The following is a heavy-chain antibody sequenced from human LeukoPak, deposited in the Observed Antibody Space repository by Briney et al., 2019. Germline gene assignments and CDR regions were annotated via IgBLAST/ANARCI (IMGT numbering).Heavy chain of an antibody. D-gene: IGHD6-19*01. J-gene: IGHJ4*02. Sequence: SETLSLTCTVSGGSISSYYWSWIRQPPGKGLEWIGYIYYSGSTNYNPSLKSRVTISVDTSKNQFSLKLSSVTAAGTAVYYCARIAVAGVDYWGQGTLVTVSS. CDR1: GGSISSYY. V-gene: IGHV4-59*01. CDR2: IYYSGST. CDR3: ARIAVAGVDY.